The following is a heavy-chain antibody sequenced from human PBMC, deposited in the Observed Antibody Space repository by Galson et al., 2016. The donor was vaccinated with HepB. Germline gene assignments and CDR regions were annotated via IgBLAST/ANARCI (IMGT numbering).Heavy chain of an antibody. D-gene: IGHD6-19*01. J-gene: IGHJ3*01. CDR1: GFTFSSYA. CDR3: AKGVVYSSGWSNAFDV. CDR2: IRETSGDT. V-gene: IGHV3-23*01. Sequence: SLRLSCAASGFTFSSYAMSWVRQAPGKGLEWVSAIRETSGDTHYADSVKGRFTISRDNTKNTVYQQMNSLRAEDSALYYCAKGVVYSSGWSNAFDVWGQGTMVTVSS.